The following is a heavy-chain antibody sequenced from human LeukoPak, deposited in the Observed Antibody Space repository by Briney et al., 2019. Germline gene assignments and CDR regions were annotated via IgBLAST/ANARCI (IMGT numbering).Heavy chain of an antibody. CDR3: AASSSLWFDP. CDR1: GGSISSHY. J-gene: IGHJ5*02. CDR2: IYYSGST. D-gene: IGHD6-6*01. V-gene: IGHV4-59*11. Sequence: SETLSLTCTVSGGSISSHYWSWIRQPPGKGLEWIGYIYYSGSTNYNPSLKSRVTISVDTSKNQFSLKLSSVTAADTAVYYCAASSSLWFDPWGQGTLVTVSS.